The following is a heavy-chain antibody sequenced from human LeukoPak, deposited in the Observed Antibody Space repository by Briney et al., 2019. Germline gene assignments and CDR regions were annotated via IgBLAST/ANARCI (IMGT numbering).Heavy chain of an antibody. J-gene: IGHJ4*02. V-gene: IGHV3-30*03. Sequence: GGSLRLSCAASGFSFHDHGMDWVRQAPGKGLEWVAVIAADGGVKQYADSVKGRFSLSRDNSKNTVSLQMNGLTAADTAVYYCARFRPTFRGIVVVTSRLFDYWGQGTLVTVSS. CDR3: ARFRPTFRGIVVVTSRLFDY. CDR1: GFSFHDHG. D-gene: IGHD3-22*01. CDR2: IAADGGVK.